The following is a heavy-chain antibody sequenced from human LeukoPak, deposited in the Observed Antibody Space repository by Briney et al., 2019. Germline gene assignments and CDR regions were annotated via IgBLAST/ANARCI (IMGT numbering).Heavy chain of an antibody. CDR2: INPNSGGT. J-gene: IGHJ6*03. D-gene: IGHD3-22*01. V-gene: IGHV1-2*02. Sequence: ASVKVSCKASGYTFTGYYMHWVRQAPGQGLEWMGWINPNSGGTNYAQKFQGRVTMTRDTSISTAYMELSRLRSDDTAVYYCASFSGYYHSYYYYYCYMDVWGKGTTVTVSS. CDR1: GYTFTGYY. CDR3: ASFSGYYHSYYYYYCYMDV.